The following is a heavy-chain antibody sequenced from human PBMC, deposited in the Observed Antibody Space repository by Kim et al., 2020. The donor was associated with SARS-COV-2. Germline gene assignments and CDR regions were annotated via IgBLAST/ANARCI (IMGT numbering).Heavy chain of an antibody. CDR1: GFTFSSYA. Sequence: GGSLRLSCAASGFTFSSYAMSWVRQAPGKGLEWVSAISGSGGSTYYADSVKGRFTISRDNSKNTLYLQMNSLRAEDTAVYYCAKDLRADYYYYYGMDVWGQGTTVTVSS. CDR3: AKDLRADYYYYYGMDV. J-gene: IGHJ6*02. V-gene: IGHV3-23*01. D-gene: IGHD3-10*01. CDR2: ISGSGGST.